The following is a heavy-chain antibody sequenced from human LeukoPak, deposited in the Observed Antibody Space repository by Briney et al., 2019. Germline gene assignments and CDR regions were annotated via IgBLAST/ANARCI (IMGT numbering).Heavy chain of an antibody. D-gene: IGHD3-10*01. CDR3: ARGGRGYYGSGSQLFDP. CDR1: GGSISSGGYY. CDR2: IYYSGST. Sequence: SETLSLTCTVSGGSISSGGYYWSWIRQHPGKGLEWIGYIYYSGSTYYNPSLKSRVTISVDTSKNQFSLKLSSVTAADTAVYYCARGGRGYYGSGSQLFDPWGQGTLVTVSS. V-gene: IGHV4-31*03. J-gene: IGHJ5*02.